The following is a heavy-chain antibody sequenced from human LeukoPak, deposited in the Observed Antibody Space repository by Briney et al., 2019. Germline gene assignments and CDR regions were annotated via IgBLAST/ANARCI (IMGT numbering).Heavy chain of an antibody. Sequence: GASVKVSCKASGYTFTSYDINWVRQATGQGLEWMGWMNPNSGNTGYAQKSQGRVTITRNTSISTAYMELSSLRSEDTAVYYCARVSSSSWYVDYWGQGTLVTVSS. CDR1: GYTFTSYD. D-gene: IGHD6-13*01. CDR3: ARVSSSSWYVDY. J-gene: IGHJ4*02. V-gene: IGHV1-8*03. CDR2: MNPNSGNT.